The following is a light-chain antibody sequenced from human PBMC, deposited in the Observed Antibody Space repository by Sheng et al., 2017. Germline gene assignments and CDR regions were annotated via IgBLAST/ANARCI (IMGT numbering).Light chain of an antibody. CDR1: SSNIGAGYD. J-gene: IGLJ2*01. V-gene: IGLV1-40*01. Sequence: QSVLTQPPSVSGAPGQRVTISCSGSSSNIGAGYDVHWYQQVPGTAPKLLIYGNSNRPSGVPDRFSGSKSGTSASLAITGLQAEDEADYYCQSYDFNLSGFVVFGGGTKLTVL. CDR2: GNS. CDR3: QSYDFNLSGFVV.